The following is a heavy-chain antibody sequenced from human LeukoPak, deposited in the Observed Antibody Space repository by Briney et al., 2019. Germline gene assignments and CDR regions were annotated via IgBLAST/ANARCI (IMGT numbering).Heavy chain of an antibody. V-gene: IGHV4-59*08. Sequence: SETLSLTCTVSGGSINSYYWSWIRQPPGKGLEWIGYIYYSGSSGSTNYNPSLKSRVTISVDTSKNQFSLELSSVTAADTAVYYCASGGTMSTVPLWGQGTLVTVSS. CDR2: IYYSGSSGST. D-gene: IGHD4-17*01. J-gene: IGHJ4*02. CDR3: ASGGTMSTVPL. CDR1: GGSINSYY.